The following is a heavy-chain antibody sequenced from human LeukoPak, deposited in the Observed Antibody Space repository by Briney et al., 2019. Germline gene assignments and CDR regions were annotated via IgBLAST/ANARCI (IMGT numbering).Heavy chain of an antibody. CDR1: GGSISSNY. V-gene: IGHV4-59*01. CDR3: AKDPYCTVTTCYLFAY. D-gene: IGHD2-2*01. J-gene: IGHJ4*02. CDR2: IYSSGNT. Sequence: SGTLSLTCTVSGGSISSNYWSWIRQPPGKGLEWIGYIYSSGNTKYNPSLNSRVTISVDMSKNQFSLKLSSVTAADTAVYYCAKDPYCTVTTCYLFAYWGQGTLVTVSS.